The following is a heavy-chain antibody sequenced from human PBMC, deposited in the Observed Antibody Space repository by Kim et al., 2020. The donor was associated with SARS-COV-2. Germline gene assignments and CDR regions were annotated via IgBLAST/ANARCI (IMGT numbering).Heavy chain of an antibody. J-gene: IGHJ4*02. V-gene: IGHV4-39*07. Sequence: SETLSLTCTVSGGSISSSSYYWGWIRQPPGKGLEWIGSIYYSGSTYYNPSLKSRVTISVDTSKNQFSLKLSSVTAADTAVYYCARDRVGVGAHRWGQGTLVTVSS. CDR1: GGSISSSSYY. CDR3: ARDRVGVGAHR. D-gene: IGHD1-26*01. CDR2: IYYSGST.